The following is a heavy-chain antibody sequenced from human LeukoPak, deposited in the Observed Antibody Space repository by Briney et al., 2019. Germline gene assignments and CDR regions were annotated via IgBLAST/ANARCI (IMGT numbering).Heavy chain of an antibody. CDR3: ARTTTSGWE. CDR2: ISSSSRYV. Sequence: GGSLRLSCAASGFTFSSNSMNWVRQVPGKGLEWVSSISSSSRYVYYADSVKGRFTISRDNAKNSLYLQMNGLRAEDTAVYYCARTTTSGWEWGQGTLVTVSS. J-gene: IGHJ4*02. V-gene: IGHV3-21*01. D-gene: IGHD6-19*01. CDR1: GFTFSSNS.